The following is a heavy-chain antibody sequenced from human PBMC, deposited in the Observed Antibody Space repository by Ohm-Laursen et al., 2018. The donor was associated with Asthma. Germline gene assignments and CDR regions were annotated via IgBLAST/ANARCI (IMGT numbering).Heavy chain of an antibody. CDR1: GFTFSDYY. Sequence: SLRLSCAAPGFTFSDYYMSWVRQAPGKGLEWVSVISNSGTTIYYADSVKGRFTISRDNAKNSLFLQMDSLRVEDTGVYFCARSPTARPFDYWGQGILVTVSS. CDR2: ISNSGTTI. J-gene: IGHJ4*02. CDR3: ARSPTARPFDY. V-gene: IGHV3-11*04. D-gene: IGHD6-6*01.